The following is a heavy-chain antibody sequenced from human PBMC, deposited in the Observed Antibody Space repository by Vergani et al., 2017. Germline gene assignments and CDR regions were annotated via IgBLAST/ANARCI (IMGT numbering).Heavy chain of an antibody. CDR2: IYYSGST. J-gene: IGHJ4*02. D-gene: IGHD6-13*01. CDR3: ARTVKYSSSWSYHFDY. Sequence: QLQLQESGPGLVKPSETLSLTCTVSGGSISSSSYYWGWIRQPPGKGLEWIGRIYYSGSTYYNPSLKSRVTISVDTSKNQFSLKLSSVTAADTAVYYCARTVKYSSSWSYHFDYWGQGTLVTVSS. CDR1: GGSISSSSYY. V-gene: IGHV4-39*07.